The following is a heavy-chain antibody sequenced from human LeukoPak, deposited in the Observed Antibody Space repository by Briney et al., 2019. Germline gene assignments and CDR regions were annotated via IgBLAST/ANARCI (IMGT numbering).Heavy chain of an antibody. Sequence: GGSLRLSCAASGFTFSNAWMRWVRQAPGKGREWVGRINSGSDGGTTYHAAPVKGRFTISRDDSKNTLDLQMNSLKTEDTAVYYGTTDATHCDGSSGYNPWGQGTLVTVSS. D-gene: IGHD3-22*01. CDR3: TTDATHCDGSSGYNP. CDR2: INSGSDGGTT. J-gene: IGHJ5*02. V-gene: IGHV3-15*01. CDR1: GFTFSNAW.